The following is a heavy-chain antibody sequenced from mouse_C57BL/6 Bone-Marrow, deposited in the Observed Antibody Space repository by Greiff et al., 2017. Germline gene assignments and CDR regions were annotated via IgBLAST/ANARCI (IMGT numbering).Heavy chain of an antibody. Sequence: EVQLVESGGGLVQPKGSLKLSCAASGFSFNTYAMNWVCQAPGKGLEWVARIRSKSNNYATYYADSVKDRFTISRDDSESMLYLQMNNLKTEDTAMYYCVRGYYGSSADWYFDVWGTGTTVTVSS. CDR3: VRGYYGSSADWYFDV. CDR1: GFSFNTYA. J-gene: IGHJ1*03. D-gene: IGHD1-1*01. V-gene: IGHV10-1*01. CDR2: IRSKSNNYAT.